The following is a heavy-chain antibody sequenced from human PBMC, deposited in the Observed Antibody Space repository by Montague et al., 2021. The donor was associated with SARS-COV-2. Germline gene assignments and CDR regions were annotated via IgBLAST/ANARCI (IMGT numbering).Heavy chain of an antibody. CDR2: ISDSGST. CDR1: GGSISSFY. D-gene: IGHD2-15*01. CDR3: ARHYSATLPAVY. Sequence: SETLSLTCTVSGGSISSFYWSWFRQPPGEGLEWIGYISDSGSTNYNPSLTSRVTMSVDTSKNQFSLKVNSVTAADTVVYYCARHYSATLPAVYWGQGTLVTVSS. V-gene: IGHV4-59*08. J-gene: IGHJ4*02.